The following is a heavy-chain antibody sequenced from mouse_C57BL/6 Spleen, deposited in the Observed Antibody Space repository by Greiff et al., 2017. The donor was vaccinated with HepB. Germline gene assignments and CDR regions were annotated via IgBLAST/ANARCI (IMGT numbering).Heavy chain of an antibody. CDR2: IWTGGGT. J-gene: IGHJ4*01. Sequence: VMLVESGPGLVAPSQSLSITCTVSGFSLTSYAISWVRQPPGKGLEWLGVIWTGGGTNYNSALKSRLSISKDNSKSQVFLKMNSLQTDDTARYYCARNYGSLYYYAMDYWGQGTSVTVSS. D-gene: IGHD1-1*01. CDR3: ARNYGSLYYYAMDY. V-gene: IGHV2-9-1*01. CDR1: GFSLTSYA.